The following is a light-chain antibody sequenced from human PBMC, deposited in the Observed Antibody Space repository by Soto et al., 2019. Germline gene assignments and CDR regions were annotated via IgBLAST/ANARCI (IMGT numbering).Light chain of an antibody. V-gene: IGLV4-69*01. CDR3: QTWATGIQV. J-gene: IGLJ2*01. Sequence: QAVLTQSPSASASLGASVKLTCTLSSGHNTYSIAWHQQQPEKGPRFLMKLKSDGRHSRGDGIPDRFSGSSSGAERYLTISSLQSEDEADYYCQTWATGIQVFGGGTKLTVL. CDR1: SGHNTYS. CDR2: LKSDGRH.